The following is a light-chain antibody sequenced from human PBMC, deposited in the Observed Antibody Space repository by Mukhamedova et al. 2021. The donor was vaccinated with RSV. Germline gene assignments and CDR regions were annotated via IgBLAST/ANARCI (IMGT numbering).Light chain of an antibody. J-gene: IGLJ1*01. V-gene: IGLV4-69*01. CDR2: LNSDGSH. CDR3: SSYTSSSTLV. Sequence: PRYLMKLNSDGSHSKGDGIPDRFSGSSSGAERYLTISSLQSEDEADYYCSSYTSSSTLVFGTGTKVT.